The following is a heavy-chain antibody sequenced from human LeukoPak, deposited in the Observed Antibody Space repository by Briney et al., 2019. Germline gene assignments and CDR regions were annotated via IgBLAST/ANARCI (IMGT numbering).Heavy chain of an antibody. J-gene: IGHJ4*02. CDR1: GFTFSSYA. D-gene: IGHD3-22*01. Sequence: PGGSLRLSSAASGFTFSSYAMSWVRQAPGKGLEWVSAISGSGGSTYYADSVKGRFTISRDNSKNTLYLQMNSLRAEDTAVYYCAKVWDYDSSGPTGWFDYWGQGTLVTVSS. V-gene: IGHV3-23*01. CDR3: AKVWDYDSSGPTGWFDY. CDR2: ISGSGGST.